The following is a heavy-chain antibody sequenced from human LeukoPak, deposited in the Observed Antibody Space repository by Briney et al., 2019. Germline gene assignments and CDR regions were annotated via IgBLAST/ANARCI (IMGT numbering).Heavy chain of an antibody. CDR3: VKNLSYETSGSFFDF. J-gene: IGHJ4*02. V-gene: IGHV3-43*01. D-gene: IGHD3-22*01. CDR2: ISWDGTT. CDR1: GFIFEDYT. Sequence: TGGSLRLSCAASGFIFEDYTMHWVRQAPRKTLECVSLISWDGTTYYADSVKCRFTISRDNSKDSLYLQMDTLRSEDTAFYYCVKNLSYETSGSFFDFWGQGTLVTVS.